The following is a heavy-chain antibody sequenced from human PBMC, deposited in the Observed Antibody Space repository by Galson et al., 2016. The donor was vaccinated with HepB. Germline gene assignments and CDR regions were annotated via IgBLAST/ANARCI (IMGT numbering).Heavy chain of an antibody. V-gene: IGHV1-18*01. D-gene: IGHD6-13*01. CDR2: ISTYNGDT. CDR1: GYSFTDYG. J-gene: IGHJ4*02. Sequence: SVKVSCKASGYSFTDYGITWVRQAPGQGLEWMGWISTYNGDTQYAQKFQGRVTVTTDTSTSTAYMDLRSLRSDDTAVYYCARDPHTSIWYADYWGQGSLVTVSS. CDR3: ARDPHTSIWYADY.